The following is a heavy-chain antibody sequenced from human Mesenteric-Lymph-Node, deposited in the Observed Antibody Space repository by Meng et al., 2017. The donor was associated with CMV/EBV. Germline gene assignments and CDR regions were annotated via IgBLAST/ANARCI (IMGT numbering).Heavy chain of an antibody. D-gene: IGHD3-3*01. CDR1: GFTFDDYG. CDR2: ISWNGGST. V-gene: IGHV3-20*04. J-gene: IGHJ4*02. Sequence: GGSLRLSCAASGFTFDDYGMSWVRQAPGKGLEWVSGISWNGGSTGYADSVKGRFTISRDNAKNTLYLQMNSLRAEDTALYYCARLLRFLEWSPIDYWGQGTLVTVSS. CDR3: ARLLRFLEWSPIDY.